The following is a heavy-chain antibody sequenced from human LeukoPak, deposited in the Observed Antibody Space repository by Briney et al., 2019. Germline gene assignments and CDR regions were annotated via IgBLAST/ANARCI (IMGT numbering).Heavy chain of an antibody. CDR1: GGSISSGSYY. CDR3: ARDHYYYDSTGYYYLDY. CDR2: IYNSGNT. J-gene: IGHJ4*02. Sequence: PSQTLSLTCTVSGGSISSGSYYWSWIRQPAGKGLEWIGRIYNSGNTNYNPSLKSRVTISVDMSNNQFSLKLSSVTAADTAVYYCARDHYYYDSTGYYYLDYWGQGTLVTVSS. V-gene: IGHV4-61*02. D-gene: IGHD3-22*01.